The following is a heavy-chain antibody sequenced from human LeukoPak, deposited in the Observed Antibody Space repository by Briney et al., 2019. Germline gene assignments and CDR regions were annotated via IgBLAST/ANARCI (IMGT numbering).Heavy chain of an antibody. D-gene: IGHD3-10*01. Sequence: ASVKVSCKASGYTSTGYYMHWVRQAPGQGLEWMGWINPNSGGTNYAQKFQGRVTMTRDTSISTAYMELSRLRSDDTAVYYCARDRRLWFGELPSGYWGQGTLVTVSS. J-gene: IGHJ4*02. CDR3: ARDRRLWFGELPSGY. CDR1: GYTSTGYY. CDR2: INPNSGGT. V-gene: IGHV1-2*02.